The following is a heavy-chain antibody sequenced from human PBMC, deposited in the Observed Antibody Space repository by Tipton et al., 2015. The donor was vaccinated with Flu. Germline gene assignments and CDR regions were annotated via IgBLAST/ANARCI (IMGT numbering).Heavy chain of an antibody. CDR1: GGSISSSSYY. D-gene: IGHD3-9*01. V-gene: IGHV4-39*07. J-gene: IGHJ4*02. CDR2: IYYSGST. CDR3: ARVMRTGYYKYFDY. Sequence: TLSLTCTVSGGSISSSSYYWGWIRQPPGKGLEWIGCIYYSGSTYYNPSLKSRVTISVDTSKNQFSLKLSSVTAADTAVYYCARVMRTGYYKYFDYWGQGTLVTVSS.